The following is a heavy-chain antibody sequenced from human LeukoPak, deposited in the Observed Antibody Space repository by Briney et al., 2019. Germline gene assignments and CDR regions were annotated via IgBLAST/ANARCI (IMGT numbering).Heavy chain of an antibody. CDR3: VKAGASGCRIYYFDY. Sequence: GGSLRLSCSASGFTFSGYAMHWVRQAPGKGLESVSAISSNGGSTYYADSVKGRFTIPRDNSKNTLYLQMSSLRAEDTAVYYCVKAGASGCRIYYFDYWGQGTLVTVSS. CDR1: GFTFSGYA. V-gene: IGHV3-64D*06. CDR2: ISSNGGST. D-gene: IGHD6-19*01. J-gene: IGHJ4*02.